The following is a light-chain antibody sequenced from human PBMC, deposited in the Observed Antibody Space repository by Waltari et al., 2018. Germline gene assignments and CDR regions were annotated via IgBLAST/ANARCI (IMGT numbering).Light chain of an antibody. CDR2: AAF. CDR3: QQSYRIPPT. J-gene: IGKJ3*01. V-gene: IGKV1-39*01. CDR1: KRFNRY. Sequence: DIKLTKSQPSLSESVEERVTIPCRAGKRFNRYLNWYQQRPGEAPKLLLYAAFSLQSGVPSRFRGSGSGTDFTLTISSLQPEDFATYYCQQSYRIPPTFGPGTKVDIK.